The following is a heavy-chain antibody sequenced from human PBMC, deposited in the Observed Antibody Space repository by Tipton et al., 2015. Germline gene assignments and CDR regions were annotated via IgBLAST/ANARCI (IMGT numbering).Heavy chain of an antibody. J-gene: IGHJ4*02. D-gene: IGHD2-21*02. CDR1: GGSISSSSYY. V-gene: IGHV4-39*01. CDR3: ASPSLPHDRGDYYFQS. CDR2: LYFSGTT. Sequence: TLSLTCTVSGGSISSSSYYWAWIRQPPGKGLEWIGSLYFSGTTYYNPSLKSRVTISIDSFKNQFSLKMNSVTAADTAVYYCASPSLPHDRGDYYFQSWGQGSLVTVSS.